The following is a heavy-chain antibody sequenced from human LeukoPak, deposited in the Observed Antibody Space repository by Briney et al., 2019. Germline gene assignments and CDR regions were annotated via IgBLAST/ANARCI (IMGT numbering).Heavy chain of an antibody. V-gene: IGHV4-34*01. J-gene: IGHJ4*02. CDR3: ASSVPPRYYYGSGSYYNY. Sequence: SETLSLTCAVYGGSFSGYYWSWIRRPPGKGLEWSGEINHSGSTNYNPSLKSRVTISVDTSKNQFSLKLSSVTAADTAVYYCASSVPPRYYYGSGSYYNYWGQGTLVTAS. CDR2: INHSGST. D-gene: IGHD3-10*01. CDR1: GGSFSGYY.